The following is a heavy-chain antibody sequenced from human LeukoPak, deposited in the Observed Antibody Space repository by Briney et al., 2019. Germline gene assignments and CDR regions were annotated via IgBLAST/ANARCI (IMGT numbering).Heavy chain of an antibody. CDR1: GLTFSTDS. V-gene: IGHV3-21*06. Sequence: GGSLRHSCAASGLTFSTDSIDSVRQAPGKGLEWVSTITSSSAYIYYADSVKGRSTISRDNAKNSLYLQMNSLRAEDMAVYYCARDHFGAGSFYDFWGQGTLVTVSS. CDR2: ITSSSAYI. D-gene: IGHD3-10*01. CDR3: ARDHFGAGSFYDF. J-gene: IGHJ4*02.